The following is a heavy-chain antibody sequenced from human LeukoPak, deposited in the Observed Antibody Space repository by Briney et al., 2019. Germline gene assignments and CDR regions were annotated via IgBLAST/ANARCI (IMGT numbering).Heavy chain of an antibody. CDR1: GGTFSSYA. D-gene: IGHD6-13*01. CDR3: ARLGIAAAVLHAFDI. CDR2: IIPIFGTA. Sequence: SVKVSCKASGGTFSSYAISWVRQAPGQGLEWMGGIIPIFGTANYAQKFQGRVTITADESTSTAYMELSSLRSEDTAVYYCARLGIAAAVLHAFDIWGQGTMVTVS. J-gene: IGHJ3*02. V-gene: IGHV1-69*01.